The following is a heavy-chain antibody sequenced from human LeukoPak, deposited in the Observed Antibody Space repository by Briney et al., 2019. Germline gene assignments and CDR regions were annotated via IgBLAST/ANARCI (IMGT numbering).Heavy chain of an antibody. V-gene: IGHV1-18*01. J-gene: IGHJ3*02. CDR2: ISAYNGNT. CDR3: ARGLEQWLANHDAFDI. Sequence: GASVNVSCKASGYTFTSYGISWVRQAPGQGLEWMGWISAYNGNTNYAQKLQGRVTMTTDTSTSTAYMELRSLRSDDTAVYYCARGLEQWLANHDAFDIWGQGTMVTVSS. D-gene: IGHD6-19*01. CDR1: GYTFTSYG.